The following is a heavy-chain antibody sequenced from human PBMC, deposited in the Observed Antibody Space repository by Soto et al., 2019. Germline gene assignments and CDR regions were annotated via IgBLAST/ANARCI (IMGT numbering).Heavy chain of an antibody. D-gene: IGHD3-3*01. CDR2: IFSNDEK. CDR1: GFSLSNARMG. J-gene: IGHJ6*02. V-gene: IGHV2-26*01. CDR3: ARIEYDLWQGGMDV. Sequence: VRTLGNATESLTLTCTVSGFSLSNARMGVSWIRQPPGKALEWVAHIFSNDEKSYSTSLKSRLTISKDTSKSQVVLTMTNMDAVDTATYYCARIEYDLWQGGMDVWGQGTTVTVSS.